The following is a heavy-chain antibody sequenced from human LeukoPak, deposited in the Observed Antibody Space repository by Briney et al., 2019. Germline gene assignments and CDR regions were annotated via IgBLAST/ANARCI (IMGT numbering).Heavy chain of an antibody. CDR1: GYSFTSYW. CDR3: ARHGRYCSGGSRPVGY. V-gene: IGHV5-51*01. CDR2: IYPGDSDT. D-gene: IGHD2-15*01. J-gene: IGHJ4*02. Sequence: GESLKISCKGSGYSFTSYWIGWVRQMPGKGLEWMGIIYPGDSDTRYSPSFQGQVTISADKSISTAYLQWSSLKASDTAMYYCARHGRYCSGGSRPVGYWGQGTLVTVSS.